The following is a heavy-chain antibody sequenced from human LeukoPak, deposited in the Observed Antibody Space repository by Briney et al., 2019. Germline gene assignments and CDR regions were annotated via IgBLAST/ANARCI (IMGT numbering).Heavy chain of an antibody. J-gene: IGHJ4*02. CDR1: GFTLHDYT. V-gene: IGHV3-43*01. CDR2: LTWNGQIT. D-gene: IGHD3-9*01. Sequence: GGSLRLSCVVSGFTLHDYTMHWVRQIPGKGLEWVALLTWNGQITSYGDSVKGRLNISRDDSKNTLYLEMSRLNFDDTGLYYCVKDGIDGATWGYFGYWGRGTLVSVST. CDR3: VKDGIDGATWGYFGY.